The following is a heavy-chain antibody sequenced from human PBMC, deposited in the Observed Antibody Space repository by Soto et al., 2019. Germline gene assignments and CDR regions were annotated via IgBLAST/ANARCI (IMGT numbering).Heavy chain of an antibody. CDR3: AKPVVPAATYYYYGMDV. D-gene: IGHD2-2*01. J-gene: IGHJ6*02. V-gene: IGHV3-30*18. CDR1: GFTFSRYG. Sequence: GGSLRLSCAASGFTFSRYGMHWVRQATGKGLEWVAVISYDGSNKYYADSVKGRFTISRDNSKNTLYLQMNSLRAEDTAVYYCAKPVVPAATYYYYGMDVWGQGTTVTVSS. CDR2: ISYDGSNK.